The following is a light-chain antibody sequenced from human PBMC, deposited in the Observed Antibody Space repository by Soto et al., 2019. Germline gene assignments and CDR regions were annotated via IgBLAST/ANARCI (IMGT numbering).Light chain of an antibody. CDR3: RQRYYRPPT. Sequence: ASQSISNHLNWYQQKPGKAPKLLIFAASSWETGVPARFSGSRSGPDFTLTISSLQPEDFATYYCRQRYYRPPTFGEGTKVDIK. J-gene: IGKJ4*02. CDR1: QSISNH. V-gene: IGKV1-39*01. CDR2: AAS.